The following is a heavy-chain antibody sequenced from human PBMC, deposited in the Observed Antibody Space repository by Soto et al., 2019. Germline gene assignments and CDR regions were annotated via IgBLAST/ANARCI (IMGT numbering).Heavy chain of an antibody. V-gene: IGHV1-2*04. CDR1: GYTFTAHY. D-gene: IGHD2-15*01. CDR3: ARGTGTSWFDY. CDR2: INTNNGGT. J-gene: IGHJ4*02. Sequence: QVQLVQSGAEVKKPGASVKVSCKASGYTFTAHYIHWVRQGPGQGLEWMGCINTNNGGTNYAQKLQGWVTMTRDTPISTAYMEVGSLRFDDMAVYYCARGTGTSWFDYWGQGTLVTVSS.